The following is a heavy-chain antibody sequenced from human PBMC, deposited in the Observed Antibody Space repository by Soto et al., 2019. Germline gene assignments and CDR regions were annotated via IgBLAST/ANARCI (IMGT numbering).Heavy chain of an antibody. J-gene: IGHJ6*03. CDR1: GVTVNSSG. V-gene: IGHV3-30*18. CDR2: ISYDGSNK. D-gene: IGHD2-15*01. CDR3: AKDAFPWRYCSGGSCFDYYYYMDV. Sequence: PGGCLRLSCAASGVTVNSSGMHWARQAPGKGLEWVAVISYDGSNKYYADSVKGRFTISRDNSKNTLYLQMNSLRAEDTAVYYCAKDAFPWRYCSGGSCFDYYYYMDVWGKGTTVTVSS.